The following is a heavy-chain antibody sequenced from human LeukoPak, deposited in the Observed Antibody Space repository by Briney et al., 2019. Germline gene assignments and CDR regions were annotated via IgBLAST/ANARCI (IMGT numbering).Heavy chain of an antibody. J-gene: IGHJ6*02. D-gene: IGHD3-3*01. Sequence: SQTLSLTCTVSGGSISSGGYYWSWIRQHPGKGLEWIGYTYYSGSTYYNPSLKSRVTISVDTSKNQFSLKLSSVTAADTAVYYCARARFLEWLLPTQYYYYYYGMDVWGQGTTVTVSS. CDR2: TYYSGST. CDR1: GGSISSGGYY. CDR3: ARARFLEWLLPTQYYYYYYGMDV. V-gene: IGHV4-31*03.